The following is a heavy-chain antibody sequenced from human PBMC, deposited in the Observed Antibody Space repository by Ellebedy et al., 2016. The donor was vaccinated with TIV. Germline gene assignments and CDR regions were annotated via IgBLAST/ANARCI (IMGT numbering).Heavy chain of an antibody. CDR1: GDSISSGDYH. CDR3: VRGCSVSCYYYWALDV. CDR2: IYHSGSI. V-gene: IGHV4-30-4*01. Sequence: LRLSCTVSGDSISSGDYHWSWIRQSPGKGLEWIGYIYHSGSIDYNPSLKSRVTISDTSKNQFSLRLSSVTATDSGVYYCVRGCSVSCYYYWALDVWGQGTTVTVSS. D-gene: IGHD2-15*01. J-gene: IGHJ6*02.